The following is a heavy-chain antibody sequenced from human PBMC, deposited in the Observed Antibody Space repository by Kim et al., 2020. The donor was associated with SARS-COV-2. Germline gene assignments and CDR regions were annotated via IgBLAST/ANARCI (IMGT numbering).Heavy chain of an antibody. D-gene: IGHD3-22*01. CDR3: AKGAKYYYDSSGSTFQDY. CDR1: GFTFDDYT. V-gene: IGHV3-43*01. J-gene: IGHJ4*02. Sequence: GGSLRLFCAASGFTFDDYTMHWVRQAPGKGLEWVSLISWDSGSTYYADSVKGRFTISRDNSKNSLYLQMNSLRTEDTALYYCAKGAKYYYDSSGSTFQDYWCQGTLVTVAS. CDR2: ISWDSGST.